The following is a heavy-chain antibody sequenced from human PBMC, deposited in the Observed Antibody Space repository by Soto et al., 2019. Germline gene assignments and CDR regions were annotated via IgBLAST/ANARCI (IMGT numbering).Heavy chain of an antibody. CDR1: GGTFSSYA. V-gene: IGHV1-69*13. CDR2: IIPIFGTA. D-gene: IGHD3-22*01. Sequence: SVKVSCKASGGTFSSYAISWVRQAPGQGLEWMGGIIPIFGTANYAQKFQGRVTITADESTSTAYMELSSLRSEDTAVYYCAREDSSGSPYSPRDYYWGQGTLVTVSS. J-gene: IGHJ4*02. CDR3: AREDSSGSPYSPRDYY.